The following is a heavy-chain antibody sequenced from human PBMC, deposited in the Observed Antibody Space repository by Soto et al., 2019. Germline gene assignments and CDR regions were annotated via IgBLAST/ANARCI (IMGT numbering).Heavy chain of an antibody. CDR3: ARFQWLVTALDY. D-gene: IGHD6-19*01. V-gene: IGHV4-34*01. J-gene: IGHJ4*02. CDR1: GGSFSGYY. CDR2: INHSGST. Sequence: QVQLQQWGAGLLKPSETLSLTCAAYGGSFSGYYWSWIRQPQGKGLEWIGEINHSGSTNYNPSLKSRVTIAVDTSENQFSLKLSSVTAADTAVYYCARFQWLVTALDYWGQGTLVTVSS.